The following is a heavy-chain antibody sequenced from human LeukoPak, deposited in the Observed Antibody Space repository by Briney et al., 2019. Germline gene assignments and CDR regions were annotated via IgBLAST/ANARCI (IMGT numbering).Heavy chain of an antibody. J-gene: IGHJ6*02. Sequence: ASVKVSCKASGYTFTSYGISWVRQAPGQGLEWMGWISAYNGNTNYAQKLQGRVTMTTDTSTSTAYMELRSLRSDDTAVYYCARGEYYGSGSYSLYYYYYGMDVWGQGTTVTVSS. CDR2: ISAYNGNT. D-gene: IGHD3-10*01. V-gene: IGHV1-18*01. CDR3: ARGEYYGSGSYSLYYYYYGMDV. CDR1: GYTFTSYG.